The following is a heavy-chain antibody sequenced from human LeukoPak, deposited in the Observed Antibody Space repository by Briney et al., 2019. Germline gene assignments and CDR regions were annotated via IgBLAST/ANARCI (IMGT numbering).Heavy chain of an antibody. D-gene: IGHD6-13*01. CDR2: IYSGGST. CDR1: GFTVSSNY. Sequence: TGGSLRLSCAASGFTVSSNYMSWVRQAPGKGLEWVSVIYSGGSTYYADSVKGRFTISRDNSKNTLYLQMNSLRAEDTAVYYCARGPDTSTWYYYYMDVWGKGTTVTVSS. V-gene: IGHV3-53*01. CDR3: ARGPDTSTWYYYYMDV. J-gene: IGHJ6*03.